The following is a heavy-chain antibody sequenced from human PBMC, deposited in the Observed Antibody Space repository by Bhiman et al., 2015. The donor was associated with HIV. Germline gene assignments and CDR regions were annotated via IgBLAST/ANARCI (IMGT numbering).Heavy chain of an antibody. J-gene: IGHJ4*02. CDR3: AREVTPGGPRYYFDF. CDR2: ISNTGSTI. D-gene: IGHD2-21*02. CDR1: GFNFRDYY. Sequence: VQLVESGGGWVQPGRSLRLSCAASGFNFRDYYMSWIRQTPGKGLEWVSYISNTGSTIYYSDSVKGRFTISRDNAKKSLYLQMNSLRAGDTAVYYCAREVTPGGPRYYFDFWGQGTLVTVSS. V-gene: IGHV3-11*04.